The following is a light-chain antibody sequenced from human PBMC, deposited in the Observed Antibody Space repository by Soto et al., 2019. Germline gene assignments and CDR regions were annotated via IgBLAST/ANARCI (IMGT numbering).Light chain of an antibody. CDR2: EGS. CDR3: CSYAGSGTYV. J-gene: IGLJ1*01. V-gene: IGLV2-23*01. CDR1: SSDVGSYNL. Sequence: QSALTQPASVSGSPGQSITISCSGTSSDVGSYNLVSWYQHHPGKAPKLMIYEGSKRPSGVSNHFSGSKSGNTASLTISGLQSEDEADYYCCSYAGSGTYVFGTGTKLTVL.